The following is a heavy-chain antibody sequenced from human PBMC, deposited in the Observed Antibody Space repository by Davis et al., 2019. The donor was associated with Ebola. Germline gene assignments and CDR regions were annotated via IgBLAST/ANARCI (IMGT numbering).Heavy chain of an antibody. CDR2: IKQDGSEK. D-gene: IGHD2-15*01. CDR3: ARGPPEDVVVVVVAADY. J-gene: IGHJ4*02. Sequence: GESLKISCAASGFTFSSYWMSWVRQAPGKGLEWVANIKQDGSEKYYVDSVKGRITISRDNAKNSLYLQMNSLRAEDTAVYYGARGPPEDVVVVVVAADYWGQGTLVTVSS. V-gene: IGHV3-7*01. CDR1: GFTFSSYW.